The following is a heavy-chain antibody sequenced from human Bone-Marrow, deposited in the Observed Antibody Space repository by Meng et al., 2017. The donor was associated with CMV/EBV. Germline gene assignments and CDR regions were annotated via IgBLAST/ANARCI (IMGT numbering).Heavy chain of an antibody. CDR2: IYYSGST. CDR1: GGSISSYY. Sequence: SETLSLTCTVSGGSISSYYWSWIRQPPGKGLEWIGYIYYSGSTNYNPSLKSRVTISVDTSKNQFSLKLRSVTAADTAVYYCARSPGYPREFGYWGQGTLVTVSS. V-gene: IGHV4-59*01. D-gene: IGHD3-10*01. J-gene: IGHJ4*02. CDR3: ARSPGYPREFGY.